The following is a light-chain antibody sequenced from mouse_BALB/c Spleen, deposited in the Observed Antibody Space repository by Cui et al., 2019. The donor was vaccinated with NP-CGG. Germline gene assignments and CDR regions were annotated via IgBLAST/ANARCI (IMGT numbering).Light chain of an antibody. J-gene: IGLJ1*01. CDR2: GTN. Sequence: QAVATQESALTTSPGDTVTLTCRSSTGAVTTSNYANWVQEKPDHLFTGLIGGTNNRVPGVPARFSGSLIGDKAALTITGAQTEDEAIYFCALWYSNHWVFGGGTQLTVL. CDR1: TGAVTTSNY. CDR3: ALWYSNHWV. V-gene: IGLV1*01.